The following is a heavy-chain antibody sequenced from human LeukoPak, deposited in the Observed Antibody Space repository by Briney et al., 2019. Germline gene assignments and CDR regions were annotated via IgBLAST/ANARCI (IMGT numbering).Heavy chain of an antibody. D-gene: IGHD6-19*01. V-gene: IGHV3-7*01. CDR1: GFTFSSYW. CDR3: ARKRPQSLVSGDAFDI. CDR2: IKQDGSEK. Sequence: PGGSLRLSCAASGFTFSSYWMSWVRQAPGKGLEWVANIKQDGSEKYYVDSVKGRFTISRDNAKNSLYLQMNSLRAEDTAVYYCARKRPQSLVSGDAFDIWGQGTMVTVSS. J-gene: IGHJ3*02.